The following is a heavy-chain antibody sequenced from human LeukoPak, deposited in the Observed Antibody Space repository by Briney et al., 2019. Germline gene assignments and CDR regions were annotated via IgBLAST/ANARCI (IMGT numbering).Heavy chain of an antibody. CDR3: LRDLNWSLDQ. Sequence: GGSLRLSCVVSGFTFSNYWMSWVRQAPGKGLEWVANIKQDGSEKYYMDSVKGRFTISRDNAKNTLYLQMNSLRAEDTAVYYCLRDLNWSLDQWGQGTLVTVSS. CDR1: GFTFSNYW. CDR2: IKQDGSEK. J-gene: IGHJ4*02. V-gene: IGHV3-7*01. D-gene: IGHD1-20*01.